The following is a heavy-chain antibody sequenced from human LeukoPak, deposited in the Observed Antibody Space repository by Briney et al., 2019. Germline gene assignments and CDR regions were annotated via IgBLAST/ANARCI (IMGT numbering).Heavy chain of an antibody. CDR1: GFTFNNYA. D-gene: IGHD4-11*01. Sequence: GSLRLSCAASGFTFNNYAMTWVRQAPGKGLEWVSTISGHATTTYYADSVKGRFTISRDNSKNTLYLQVNNLRADDTAVYYCAKLTTSWGQGTLVTVSS. V-gene: IGHV3-23*01. CDR2: ISGHATTT. CDR3: AKLTTS. J-gene: IGHJ4*02.